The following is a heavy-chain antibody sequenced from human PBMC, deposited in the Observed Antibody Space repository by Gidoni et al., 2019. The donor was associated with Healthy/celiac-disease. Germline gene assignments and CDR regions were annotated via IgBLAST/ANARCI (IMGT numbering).Heavy chain of an antibody. D-gene: IGHD5-18*01. J-gene: IGHJ4*02. Sequence: QVQLVESGGGVVQPGRSVRRSCAASGFTFSSYGMHWVRQAPGKGLEWVEVIWYDGSNKYYADSVKGRFTISRDNSKNTLYLQMNSLRAEDTAVYYCARDRVQLWFDVSPNLDYWGQGTLVTVSS. CDR2: IWYDGSNK. V-gene: IGHV3-33*01. CDR3: ARDRVQLWFDVSPNLDY. CDR1: GFTFSSYG.